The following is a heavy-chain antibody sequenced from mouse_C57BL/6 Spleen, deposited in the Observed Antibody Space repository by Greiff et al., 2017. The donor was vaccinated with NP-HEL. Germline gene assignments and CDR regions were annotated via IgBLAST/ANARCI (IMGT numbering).Heavy chain of an antibody. CDR3: ARFYDYDEGYAMDY. J-gene: IGHJ4*01. CDR1: GFTFSDYG. D-gene: IGHD2-4*01. Sequence: EVQLVESGGGLVKPGGSLKLSCAASGFTFSDYGMHWVRQAPEKGLEWVAYISSGSSTIYYADTVKGRFTISRDNAKNTLFLQMTSLRSEDTAMYYCARFYDYDEGYAMDYWGQGTSVTVSS. V-gene: IGHV5-17*01. CDR2: ISSGSSTI.